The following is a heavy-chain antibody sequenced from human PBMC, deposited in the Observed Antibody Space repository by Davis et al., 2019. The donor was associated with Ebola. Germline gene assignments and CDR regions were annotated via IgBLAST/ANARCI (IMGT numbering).Heavy chain of an antibody. CDR2: IKQDGSEK. D-gene: IGHD2-2*01. J-gene: IGHJ4*02. Sequence: GESLKISCAASGFTFSSYWMSWVRQAPGKGLEWVANIKQDGSEKYYVDSVKGRFTISRDNAKNSLYLQMNSLRAEDTAVYYCARDLGYCSSTSCYHYFDYWGQGTLVTVSS. CDR1: GFTFSSYW. CDR3: ARDLGYCSSTSCYHYFDY. V-gene: IGHV3-7*03.